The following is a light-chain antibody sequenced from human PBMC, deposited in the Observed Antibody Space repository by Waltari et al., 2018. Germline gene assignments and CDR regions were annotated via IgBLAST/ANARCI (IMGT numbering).Light chain of an antibody. CDR1: QTISSN. Sequence: DIQMTQSPSPLSASVGDRVTITCRASQTISSNLNWYQQKPGKAPKFLIYAASSLQSGVPSRFSGSGSGTDFTLTISSLQPEDFATYYCQQSYNTPTTFGQGTKVEIK. J-gene: IGKJ1*01. CDR3: QQSYNTPTT. V-gene: IGKV1-39*01. CDR2: AAS.